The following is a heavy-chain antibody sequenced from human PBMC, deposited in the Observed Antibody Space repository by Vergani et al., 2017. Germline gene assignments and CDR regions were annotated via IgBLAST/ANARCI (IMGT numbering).Heavy chain of an antibody. CDR1: GFSFPGYA. J-gene: IGHJ4*02. D-gene: IGHD5-12*01. CDR3: TKGSRGYTGYFFDY. CDR2: VSGSSATP. Sequence: VRLVESGGGVVQPGRSLRLSCEASGFSFPGYAMSWVRQAPGKGLEWVSSVSGSSATPYYADSVKGRFIISRDNSKNTLHLQMNSLRADDMAVYYCTKGSRGYTGYFFDYWGQGTLATVSS. V-gene: IGHV3-23*04.